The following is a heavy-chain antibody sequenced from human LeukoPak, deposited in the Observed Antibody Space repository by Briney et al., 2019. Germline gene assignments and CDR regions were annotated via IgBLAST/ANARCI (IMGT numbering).Heavy chain of an antibody. D-gene: IGHD3-10*01. Sequence: PSETLSLTCAVSGGSLSNGGYSWSWIRQPPGKGLEWIGLIYHRGTTHYNPSLKSRLTFSLDKSKNQFSLKLTSVTAADTALYYCARNYYGSGSFYVHNWGQGTLVTVSS. CDR1: GGSLSNGGYS. CDR3: ARNYYGSGSFYVHN. CDR2: IYHRGTT. J-gene: IGHJ4*02. V-gene: IGHV4-30-2*01.